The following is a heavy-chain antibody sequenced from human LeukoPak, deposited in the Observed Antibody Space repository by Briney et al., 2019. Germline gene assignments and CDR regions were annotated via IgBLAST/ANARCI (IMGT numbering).Heavy chain of an antibody. Sequence: GGSLRLSCATSGFTFSIYAMSWVRQAPGKGLEWVSGISGGGGIPYYADFVKGRFTISRDNSKDTLSLQMSSLRAEDTAVYYCAKTAVTYCSGGSCYALDSWGQGTLVTVSS. V-gene: IGHV3-23*01. CDR1: GFTFSIYA. CDR3: AKTAVTYCSGGSCYALDS. CDR2: ISGGGGIP. J-gene: IGHJ4*02. D-gene: IGHD2-15*01.